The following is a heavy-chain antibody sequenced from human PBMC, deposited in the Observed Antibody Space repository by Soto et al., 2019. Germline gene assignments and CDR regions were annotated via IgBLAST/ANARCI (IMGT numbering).Heavy chain of an antibody. Sequence: SQSRAGACVITGYGVSVKISVFRLFRHSPSRVLEWLGRTYYRCKWYYEYALSVRVRITINPDTSKNQYSLQLNSVTPEHTAVYFLYRGHTYSGRSTEVWGQGNMLNVSS. J-gene: IGHJ4*01. CDR1: GYGVSVKISV. CDR3: YRGHTYSGRSTEV. V-gene: IGHV6-1*01. CDR2: TYYRCKWYY. D-gene: IGHD1-26*01.